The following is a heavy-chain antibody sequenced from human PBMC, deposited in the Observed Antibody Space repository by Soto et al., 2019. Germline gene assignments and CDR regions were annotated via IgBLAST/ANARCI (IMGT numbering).Heavy chain of an antibody. CDR2: VYYSGTT. Sequence: SETLSLTCSVSGGSVSDKTYYWSWIRQPPGTRLEWIGYVYYSGTTNYNPSLKSRVTISVGLSKNRFSLRLSSVTTADTALYYCARTTAVPNTLRSRYFFDYWGQGTLVTVSS. CDR3: ARTTAVPNTLRSRYFFDY. D-gene: IGHD4-17*01. J-gene: IGHJ4*02. V-gene: IGHV4-61*01. CDR1: GGSVSDKTYY.